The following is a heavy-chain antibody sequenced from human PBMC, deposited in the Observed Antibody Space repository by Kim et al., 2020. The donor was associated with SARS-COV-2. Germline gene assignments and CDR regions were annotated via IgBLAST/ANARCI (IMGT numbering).Heavy chain of an antibody. Sequence: SETLSLTCAVSGGSISSSNWWSWVRQPPGKGLEWIGEIYHSGSTNYNPSLKSRVTISVDKSKNQFSLKLSSVTAADTAVYYCARGRGGYDLVYYYGMDVWGQGTTVTVSS. D-gene: IGHD5-12*01. CDR3: ARGRGGYDLVYYYGMDV. J-gene: IGHJ6*02. CDR1: GGSISSSNW. CDR2: IYHSGST. V-gene: IGHV4-4*02.